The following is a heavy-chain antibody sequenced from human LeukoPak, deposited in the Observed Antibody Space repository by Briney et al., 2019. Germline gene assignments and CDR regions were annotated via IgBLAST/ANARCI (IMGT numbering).Heavy chain of an antibody. CDR3: ARVGSVVAATPPD. V-gene: IGHV3-11*04. J-gene: IGHJ4*02. CDR2: ISSSGSTI. D-gene: IGHD2-15*01. Sequence: GGSLRLSCAASGFTFSDYYMGWIRQAPGKGLEWVSYISSSGSTIYYADSVKGRFTISRGNAKNSLYLQMNSLRAEDTAVYYCARVGSVVAATPPDWGQGTLVTVSS. CDR1: GFTFSDYY.